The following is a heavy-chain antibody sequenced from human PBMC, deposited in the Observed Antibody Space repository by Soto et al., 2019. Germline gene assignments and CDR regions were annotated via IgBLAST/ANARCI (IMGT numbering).Heavy chain of an antibody. CDR1: GGSFSGYY. D-gene: IGHD2-2*01. CDR3: ATTAPLGYCSSTSCPPGPVHH. V-gene: IGHV4-34*01. J-gene: IGHJ1*01. Sequence: QVQLQQWGAGLLKPSETLSLTCAVYGGSFSGYYWSWIRQPPGKGLEWIGEINHSGSTNYNPSLKSPVTISVDTSKTQFSLKLSSVTAADTAVYYCATTAPLGYCSSTSCPPGPVHHWGQGTLVTVSS. CDR2: INHSGST.